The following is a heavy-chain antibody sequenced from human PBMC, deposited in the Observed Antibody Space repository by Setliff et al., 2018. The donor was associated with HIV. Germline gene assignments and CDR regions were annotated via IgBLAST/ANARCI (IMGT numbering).Heavy chain of an antibody. CDR2: IYPGDSGT. D-gene: IGHD6-19*01. V-gene: IGHV5-51*01. CDR1: GYSFTSYW. CDR3: ARQHSSGWFNDYDYMDV. J-gene: IGHJ6*03. Sequence: GESLKISCKGSGYSFTSYWIGWVRQMPGKGLEWMGIIYPGDSGTRYSPSFQGQVTISADKSISTAYLQWSSLKASDTAMYYCARQHSSGWFNDYDYMDVWGKGTTVTVSS.